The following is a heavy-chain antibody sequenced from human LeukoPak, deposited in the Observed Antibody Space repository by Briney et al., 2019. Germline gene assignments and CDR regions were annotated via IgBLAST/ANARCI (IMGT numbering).Heavy chain of an antibody. J-gene: IGHJ3*02. CDR2: IYHSGST. D-gene: IGHD7-27*01. CDR3: ARDPSRTGDARDAFDI. Sequence: SQTLSLTCTVSGGSISSGGYYWSWIRQPPGKGLEWIGYIYHSGSTYYNPSLKSRVTISVDRSKNQFSLKLSSVTAADTAVYYCARDPSRTGDARDAFDIWGQGTMVTVSS. V-gene: IGHV4-30-2*01. CDR1: GGSISSGGYY.